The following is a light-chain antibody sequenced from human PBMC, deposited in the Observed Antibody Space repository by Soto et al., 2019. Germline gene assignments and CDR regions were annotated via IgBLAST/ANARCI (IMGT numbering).Light chain of an antibody. CDR1: QSVSSN. J-gene: IGKJ5*01. CDR3: QQYDNWPPFT. CDR2: GAS. Sequence: EIVMTQSPASLSVSPGDRATLSCRASQSVSSNLAWYQQKPGQAPRLLIYGASTRATGIPARFSGSGSGTEFTLTISSLQSEDFEGYYCQQYDNWPPFTFGQGTLLEIK. V-gene: IGKV3-15*01.